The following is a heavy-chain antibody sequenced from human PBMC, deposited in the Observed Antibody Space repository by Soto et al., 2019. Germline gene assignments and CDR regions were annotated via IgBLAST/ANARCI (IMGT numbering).Heavy chain of an antibody. Sequence: EVQLVESGGGLVKPGGSLTLSCAASGFTFSSDSMNWVRQAPGKGLEWVSSISSSSRHIYYADSVTGRFTISRDNAKHSLYLQMNSLRAEATAMYFCASDPSDLWEPDQYFPHRGQCTLVAVSS. J-gene: IGHJ1*01. CDR3: ASDPSDLWEPDQYFPH. D-gene: IGHD1-26*01. V-gene: IGHV3-21*01. CDR1: GFTFSSDS. CDR2: ISSSSRHI.